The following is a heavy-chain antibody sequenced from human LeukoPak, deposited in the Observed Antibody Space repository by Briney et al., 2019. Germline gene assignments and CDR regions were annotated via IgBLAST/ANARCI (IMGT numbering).Heavy chain of an antibody. D-gene: IGHD2-15*01. CDR2: INPNSGDT. V-gene: IGHV1-2*06. J-gene: IGHJ5*02. Sequence: ASVKVSCKASGYTFTVYYMYWVRQAPGHGLEWMGRINPNSGDTDYAQNFQGRVTMTRDTSISTAYMELTNLRSDDTALYYCARGYCSGGTCYLVENWFDPWGQGTLVTVSS. CDR3: ARGYCSGGTCYLVENWFDP. CDR1: GYTFTVYY.